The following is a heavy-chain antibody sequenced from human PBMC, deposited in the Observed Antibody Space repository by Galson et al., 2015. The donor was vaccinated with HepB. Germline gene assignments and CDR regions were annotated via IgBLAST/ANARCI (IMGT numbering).Heavy chain of an antibody. J-gene: IGHJ6*03. D-gene: IGHD1-26*01. CDR2: IIPILDMA. CDR3: ATSSRPFVGPTGGVYYYYYMDV. CDR1: GGTFNNYG. Sequence: SVKVSCKASGGTFNNYGITWVRQAPGQGLEWMGRIIPILDMANHAQKFQGRVTITADKSTSTAYMELISLRSEDTALYYCATSSRPFVGPTGGVYYYYYMDVWGKGTTVIVSS. V-gene: IGHV1-69*04.